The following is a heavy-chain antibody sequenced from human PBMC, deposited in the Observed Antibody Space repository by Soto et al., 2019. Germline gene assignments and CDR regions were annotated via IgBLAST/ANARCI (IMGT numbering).Heavy chain of an antibody. CDR3: ARDLDTYYYDSSGYYDY. Sequence: QVQLVQSGAEVKKPGASVKVSCKASGYTFTSYGISWVRQAPGQGLERMGWISAYNGNTNYAQKLQGRVTMTTDTSTSTAYMELRSLRSDDTAVYYCARDLDTYYYDSSGYYDYWGQGTLVTVSS. CDR2: ISAYNGNT. J-gene: IGHJ4*02. CDR1: GYTFTSYG. D-gene: IGHD3-22*01. V-gene: IGHV1-18*01.